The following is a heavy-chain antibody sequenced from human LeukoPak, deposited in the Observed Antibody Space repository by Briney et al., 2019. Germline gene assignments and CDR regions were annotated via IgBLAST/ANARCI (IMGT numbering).Heavy chain of an antibody. D-gene: IGHD2-15*01. CDR2: IYYSGST. CDR1: GGSISSGGYY. CDR3: ARGHVGYCSGGSCYSPTDDAFDI. Sequence: PSETLSLTCTVSGGSISSGGYYWSWIRQHPGKGLEWIGYIYYSGSTYYNPSLKSRVTISVDTSKNQFSLKLSSVTAADTAVYYCARGHVGYCSGGSCYSPTDDAFDIWGQGTMVTVSS. J-gene: IGHJ3*02. V-gene: IGHV4-31*03.